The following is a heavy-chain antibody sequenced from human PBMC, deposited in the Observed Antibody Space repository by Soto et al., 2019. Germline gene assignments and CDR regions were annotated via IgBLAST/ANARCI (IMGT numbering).Heavy chain of an antibody. Sequence: SVKVSCKASGGTFSSYAISWVRQAPGQGLESMGGIIPIFGTANYAQKFQGRVTITADESTSTAYMELSSLRSEDTAVYYCARDWFSSGYLFYWGQGTLVTVSS. CDR1: GGTFSSYA. V-gene: IGHV1-69*13. CDR2: IIPIFGTA. CDR3: ARDWFSSGYLFY. J-gene: IGHJ4*02. D-gene: IGHD3-22*01.